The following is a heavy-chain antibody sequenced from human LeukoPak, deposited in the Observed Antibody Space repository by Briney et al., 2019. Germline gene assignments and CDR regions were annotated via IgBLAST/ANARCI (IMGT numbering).Heavy chain of an antibody. CDR1: GGSISSYY. J-gene: IGHJ4*02. V-gene: IGHV4-59*12. D-gene: IGHD6-19*01. CDR2: IYYSGST. Sequence: SETLSLTCTVSGGSISSYYWSWIRQPPGKGLEWIGYIYYSGSTNYNPSLKSRVTISVDTSKNQFSLKLSSVTAADTAVYYCAVAVAGTVFDYWGQGTLVTVSS. CDR3: AVAVAGTVFDY.